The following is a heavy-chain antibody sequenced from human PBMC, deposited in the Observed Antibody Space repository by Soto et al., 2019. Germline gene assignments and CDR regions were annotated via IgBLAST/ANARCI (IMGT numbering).Heavy chain of an antibody. V-gene: IGHV1-46*01. CDR3: ARAAGRFGELFWFDP. J-gene: IGHJ5*02. CDR2: INPRGFFT. D-gene: IGHD3-10*01. Sequence: QVQMVQSGAEVKKPGASVKVYGKASGYTFTSYNIHWVRQAPGQGLEWVGMINPRGFFTTYAQKFRGRVTMTGDTYTSVVYMELTILRSEDTAVYYCARAAGRFGELFWFDPWGHGALGSVSS. CDR1: GYTFTSYN.